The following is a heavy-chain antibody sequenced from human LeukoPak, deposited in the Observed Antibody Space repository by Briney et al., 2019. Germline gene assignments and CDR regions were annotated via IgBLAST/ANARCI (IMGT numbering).Heavy chain of an antibody. J-gene: IGHJ6*02. CDR2: INPNSGGT. CDR1: GYTFTGYY. D-gene: IGHD6-6*01. V-gene: IGHV1-2*02. Sequence: ASVKVSCKASGYTFTGYYMHWVRQAPGQGLEWMGWINPNSGGTNYAQKFQGRVTMTRDTSISTAYMELSRLRSDDTAVYYCARVRYSSSDYYYYGMDVWGQGTTVTVSS. CDR3: ARVRYSSSDYYYYGMDV.